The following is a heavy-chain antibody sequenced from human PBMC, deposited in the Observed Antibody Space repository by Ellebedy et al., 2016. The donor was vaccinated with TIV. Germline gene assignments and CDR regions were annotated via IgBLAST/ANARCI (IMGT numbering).Heavy chain of an antibody. CDR1: GYTFAAYY. CDR2: INPNSGAT. D-gene: IGHD3-10*01. J-gene: IGHJ4*02. V-gene: IGHV1-2*02. Sequence: AASVKVSCKASGYTFAAYYLHWVRLGPGQGLQWMGWINPNSGATHYAQELHGRVTMTRDTSISTAYMELNSLRSDDTAVYYCATGGRLSATRGLNWPFDYWGQGSPVSVS. CDR3: ATGGRLSATRGLNWPFDY.